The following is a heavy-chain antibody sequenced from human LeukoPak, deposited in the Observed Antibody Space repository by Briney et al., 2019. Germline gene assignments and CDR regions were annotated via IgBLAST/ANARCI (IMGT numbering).Heavy chain of an antibody. CDR1: GFTFSSYW. CDR3: AKESPYTSPRNYFFDY. D-gene: IGHD2/OR15-2a*01. CDR2: INQDGGEI. V-gene: IGHV3-7*03. J-gene: IGHJ4*02. Sequence: GGSLRLSCAASGFTFSSYWMSWVRQAPGKGLEWVANINQDGGEIYYADSVKGRFAISRDNSRNTVDLQMNALRADDTAVYYCAKESPYTSPRNYFFDYWGQGALVTVSS.